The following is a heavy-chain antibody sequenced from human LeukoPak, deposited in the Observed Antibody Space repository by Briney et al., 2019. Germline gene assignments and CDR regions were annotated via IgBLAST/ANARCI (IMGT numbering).Heavy chain of an antibody. V-gene: IGHV4-4*07. D-gene: IGHD3-16*01. CDR3: ARGGGEQTIAGYFDY. CDR2: IYSTGRS. Sequence: SETLSLTCTVSGGSISNYFWSWVRQPAGKGLEWIGRIYSTGRSDYNPSLKSRITMSVDTSKNQFSLKLSSVTAADTAVYYCARGGGEQTIAGYFDYWGQGTLVTVSS. CDR1: GGSISNYF. J-gene: IGHJ4*02.